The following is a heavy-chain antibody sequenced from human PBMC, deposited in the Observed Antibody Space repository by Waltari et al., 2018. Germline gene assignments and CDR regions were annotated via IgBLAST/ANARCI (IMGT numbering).Heavy chain of an antibody. CDR3: ARGYCSSTSCPSVWFDP. Sequence: QVQLVQSGAEVKKPGASVKVSCKASGYTFTSYDINWVRQATGQGLEWMGWMNPNSGNTGYAQKVQGRVTMTRNTSISTAYRELSSLRSEDTAVYYCARGYCSSTSCPSVWFDPWGQGTLVTVSS. CDR1: GYTFTSYD. J-gene: IGHJ5*02. CDR2: MNPNSGNT. D-gene: IGHD2-2*01. V-gene: IGHV1-8*01.